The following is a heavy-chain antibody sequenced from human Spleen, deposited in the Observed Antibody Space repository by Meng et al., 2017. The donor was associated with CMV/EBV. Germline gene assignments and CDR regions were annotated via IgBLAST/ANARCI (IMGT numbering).Heavy chain of an antibody. CDR3: ARDSAMIASYYYDSSGYSSYYGMDV. J-gene: IGHJ6*02. V-gene: IGHV3-48*04. CDR2: ISSSSSTI. Sequence: GESLKISCAASGFTFSSYSMNWVRQAPGKGLEWVSYISSSSSTIYYADSVKGRFTISRDNSKNTLFLQMNSLRPDDTAVYYCARDSAMIASYYYDSSGYSSYYGMDVWGQGTTVTVSS. D-gene: IGHD3-22*01. CDR1: GFTFSSYS.